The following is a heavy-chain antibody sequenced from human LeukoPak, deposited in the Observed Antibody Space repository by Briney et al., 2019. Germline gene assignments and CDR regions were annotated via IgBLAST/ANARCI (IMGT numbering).Heavy chain of an antibody. CDR1: GGSISSSSYY. V-gene: IGHV4-39*01. J-gene: IGHJ5*02. Sequence: PSETLSLTCTVSGGSISSSSYYWGWIRQPPGKGLEWIGSIYYSGSTYYNPSLKSRVTISVDTSKNQFSLKLSPVTAADTAVYSCARPPVDTVTGWFDPWRQGTLVTVSS. CDR3: ARPPVDTVTGWFDP. D-gene: IGHD4-17*01. CDR2: IYYSGST.